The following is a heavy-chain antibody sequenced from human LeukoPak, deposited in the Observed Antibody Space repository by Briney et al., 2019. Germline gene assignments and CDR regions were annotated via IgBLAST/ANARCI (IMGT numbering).Heavy chain of an antibody. CDR2: INHSGST. J-gene: IGHJ5*02. D-gene: IGHD2-2*01. CDR3: ARVRRYLGGIVVVPASPGLFDP. CDR1: GGSFSGYY. V-gene: IGHV4-34*01. Sequence: SETLSLTCAVSGGSFSGYYWSWIRQPPGKGLEWIGEINHSGSTNYHPSPKSRVTISVDTSKNQFSLKLSSVTAADTAVYYCARVRRYLGGIVVVPASPGLFDPWGQGTRVTVP.